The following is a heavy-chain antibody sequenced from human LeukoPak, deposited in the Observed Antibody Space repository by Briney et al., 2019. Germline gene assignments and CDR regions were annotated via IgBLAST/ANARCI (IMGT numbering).Heavy chain of an antibody. CDR1: GYTFTGYY. D-gene: IGHD6-13*01. Sequence: ASVKVSCKASGYTFTGYYMHWVRQAPGQGLEWMGWINPNNGGTNYAQKFQGRVTMTRDTSISTAYMELSRLRSDDTAVYYCARAYAAAGFDYWGQGTLVTVSS. CDR2: INPNNGGT. J-gene: IGHJ4*02. V-gene: IGHV1-2*02. CDR3: ARAYAAAGFDY.